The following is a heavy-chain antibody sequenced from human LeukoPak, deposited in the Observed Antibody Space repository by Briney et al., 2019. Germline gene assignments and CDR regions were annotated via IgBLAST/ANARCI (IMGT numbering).Heavy chain of an antibody. V-gene: IGHV4-34*01. J-gene: IGHJ4*02. CDR1: GGSFSGYY. CDR2: INHSGST. D-gene: IGHD3-10*01. Sequence: SETLSLTCAVYGGSFSGYYWSWIRQPPGKGLEWIGEINHSGSTNYNPSLKSRVTISVDTSKNQFSLKLSSVTAADTAVYYCARAVDRACFDYWGQGTLVTVSS. CDR3: ARAVDRACFDY.